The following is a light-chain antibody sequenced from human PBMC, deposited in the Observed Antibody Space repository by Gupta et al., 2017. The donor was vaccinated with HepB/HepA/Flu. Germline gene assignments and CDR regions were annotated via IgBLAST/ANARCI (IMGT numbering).Light chain of an antibody. Sequence: IVMTQSPAALSVSPGERATLSCRASQSVFNSLAWYQQKPGQAPRLLIYGASTRATGIPVRFSGSGSGTEFTLTISSLQSEDFAVYYCQQYNNWPSWTFGQGTKVEIK. CDR2: GAS. J-gene: IGKJ1*01. CDR3: QQYNNWPSWT. CDR1: QSVFNS. V-gene: IGKV3-15*01.